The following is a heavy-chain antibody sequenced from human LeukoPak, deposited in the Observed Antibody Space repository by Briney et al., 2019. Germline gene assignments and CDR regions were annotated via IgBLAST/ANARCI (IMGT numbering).Heavy chain of an antibody. CDR3: ARDRTGRNTAQDDY. V-gene: IGHV4-38-2*02. Sequence: SETLSLTCTVSGYSISSGYYWGWIRQPPGRGLEWIGSIYYTGGTLYNPSLKSRVSMSVDTSTNQFSLKLTSVTAADTAVYYCARDRTGRNTAQDDYWGQGTLVTVSS. D-gene: IGHD5-18*01. CDR2: IYYTGGT. J-gene: IGHJ4*02. CDR1: GYSISSGYY.